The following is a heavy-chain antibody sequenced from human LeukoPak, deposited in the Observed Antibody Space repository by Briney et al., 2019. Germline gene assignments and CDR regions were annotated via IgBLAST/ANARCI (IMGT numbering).Heavy chain of an antibody. CDR2: INHSGST. D-gene: IGHD6-25*01. J-gene: IGHJ5*02. V-gene: IGHV4-34*01. CDR3: ARRVVAAARNWFDP. CDR1: GGSFSGYY. Sequence: SETLSLTCAVYGGSFSGYYWSWTRQPPGKGLEWIGEINHSGSTNYNPSLKSRVTISVDTSKNQFSLKLSSVTAADTAVYYCARRVVAAARNWFDPWGQGTLVTVSS.